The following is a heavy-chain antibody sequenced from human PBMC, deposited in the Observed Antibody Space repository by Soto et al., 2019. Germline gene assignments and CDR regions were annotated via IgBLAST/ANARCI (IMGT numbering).Heavy chain of an antibody. V-gene: IGHV1-18*01. Sequence: QVQLVQSGAEVKKPGASVKVSCKASGYTFTSYGISWVRQAPGQGLEWMGWISAYNGNTNYAQKLQGRVTMTTDTSTSTAYMELRSLRSDDTAVYYCARAFRVGEMATKNLYWYSDLWGRGTLVTVSS. D-gene: IGHD5-12*01. CDR2: ISAYNGNT. J-gene: IGHJ2*01. CDR3: ARAFRVGEMATKNLYWYSDL. CDR1: GYTFTSYG.